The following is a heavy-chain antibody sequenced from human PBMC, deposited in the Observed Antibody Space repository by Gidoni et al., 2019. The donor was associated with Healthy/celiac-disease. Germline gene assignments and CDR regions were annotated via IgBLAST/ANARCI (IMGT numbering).Heavy chain of an antibody. D-gene: IGHD2-2*01. CDR2: IYHSGST. CDR1: GGSISRGGYS. Sequence: QLQLQESGPGLVKPSQTLSLTCAVSGGSISRGGYSWSWIRQPPGKGLEWIGYIYHSGSTYYNPSLKSRVTISVDRSKNQFSLKLSSVTAADTAVYYCASSQIPDPHFDYWGQGTLVTVSS. J-gene: IGHJ4*02. CDR3: ASSQIPDPHFDY. V-gene: IGHV4-30-2*01.